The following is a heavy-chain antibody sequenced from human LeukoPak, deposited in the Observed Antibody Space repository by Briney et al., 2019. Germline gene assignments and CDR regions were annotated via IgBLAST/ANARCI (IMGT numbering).Heavy chain of an antibody. CDR3: ARGNDYGDHVGIYFDS. D-gene: IGHD4-17*01. V-gene: IGHV3-7*03. CDR2: IKQDESEK. CDR1: GVTFGSYW. Sequence: PGGSLRLSCAASGVTFGSYWMSWVRQAPGKGREWVANIKQDESEKYYVDSVKGRLSISRDNARNSLYLQINSLRAEDTAVYHGARGNDYGDHVGIYFDSWGQGTLVTVSS. J-gene: IGHJ4*02.